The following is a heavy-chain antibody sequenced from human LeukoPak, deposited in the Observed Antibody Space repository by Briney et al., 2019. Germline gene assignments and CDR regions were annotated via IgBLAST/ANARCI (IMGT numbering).Heavy chain of an antibody. CDR2: IKEDGSEK. Sequence: GGSLRLSCAASGFTFNRDWTAWVRQAPGKGLEWVANIKEDGSEKYYVDSVKGRFTISRDNAENSLYLQMNSLRAEDTAVYYCARSRYYFDYWGQGTLVTVSS. V-gene: IGHV3-7*01. CDR1: GFTFNRDW. CDR3: ARSRYYFDY. J-gene: IGHJ4*02.